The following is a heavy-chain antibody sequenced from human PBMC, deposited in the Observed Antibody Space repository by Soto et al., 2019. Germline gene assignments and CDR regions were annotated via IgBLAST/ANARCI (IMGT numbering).Heavy chain of an antibody. D-gene: IGHD3-16*01. J-gene: IGHJ6*02. Sequence: PGGSLRLSCASSGFTFSSYAMHLVRQAPGKGLEWVAVISYDGSNKYYADSVKGRFTISRDNSKNTLYLQMNSLRAEDTAVYYCARDGGLVTYYGMDVWGQGTTVTVSS. CDR1: GFTFSSYA. V-gene: IGHV3-30-3*01. CDR3: ARDGGLVTYYGMDV. CDR2: ISYDGSNK.